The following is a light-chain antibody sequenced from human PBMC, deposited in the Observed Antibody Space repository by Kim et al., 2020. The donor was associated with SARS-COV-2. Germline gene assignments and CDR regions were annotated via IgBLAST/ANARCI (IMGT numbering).Light chain of an antibody. J-gene: IGLJ3*02. CDR1: KLGDKY. Sequence: SYELTQPPSVSVPPGQTASITCSGDKLGDKYACWYQQKPGQSPVLVIYQDSKRPSGIPERFSGSNSGNTATLTISGTQAMDEADYYCQAWDSSTEVFGGG. V-gene: IGLV3-1*01. CDR2: QDS. CDR3: QAWDSSTEV.